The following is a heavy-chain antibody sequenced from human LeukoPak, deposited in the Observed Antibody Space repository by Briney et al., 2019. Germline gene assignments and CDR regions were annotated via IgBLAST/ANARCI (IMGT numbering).Heavy chain of an antibody. D-gene: IGHD1-26*01. CDR2: NSGSGGST. CDR3: AKDRSGSYTLDY. Sequence: GGSLRLPCAASIFTFSRYAMSWVRQASAKALEWVSANSGSGGSTYYADSVKGRFTISRDNSKNTLYLQMNSLRAEDTAVYYCAKDRSGSYTLDYWGQGTLVTVSS. CDR1: IFTFSRYA. J-gene: IGHJ4*02. V-gene: IGHV3-23*01.